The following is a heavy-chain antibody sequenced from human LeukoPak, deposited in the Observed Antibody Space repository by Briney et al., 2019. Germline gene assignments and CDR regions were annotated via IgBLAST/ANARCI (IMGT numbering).Heavy chain of an antibody. CDR1: GFTFSSYS. J-gene: IGHJ4*02. CDR3: ARAQTYYDFWSGYWN. CDR2: ISSSSSYI. Sequence: KPGGSLRLSCAASGFTFSSYSMNWVRQAPGKGLEWVSSISSSSSYIYYADSVKGRFTISRDNAKNSPYLQMNSLRAEDTAVYYCARAQTYYDFWSGYWNWGQGTLVTVSS. D-gene: IGHD3-3*01. V-gene: IGHV3-21*01.